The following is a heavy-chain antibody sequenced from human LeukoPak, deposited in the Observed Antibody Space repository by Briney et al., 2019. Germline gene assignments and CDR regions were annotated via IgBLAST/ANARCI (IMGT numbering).Heavy chain of an antibody. V-gene: IGHV3-33*08. CDR3: AREWVDSSGYYYGDY. J-gene: IGHJ4*02. CDR1: GFTFSSYG. Sequence: PGGSLRLSCAASGFTFSSYGMHWVRQAPGKGLEWVAVIWYDGSNKYYADSVKGRFTISRDNSKNTLYLQMNSLRAEDTAVYYCAREWVDSSGYYYGDYWGQGTLVTVSS. D-gene: IGHD3-22*01. CDR2: IWYDGSNK.